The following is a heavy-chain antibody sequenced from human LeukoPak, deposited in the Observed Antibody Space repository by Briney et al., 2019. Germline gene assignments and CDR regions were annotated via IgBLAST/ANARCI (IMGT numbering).Heavy chain of an antibody. Sequence: GGSLRLSCAASGFTLSSYWMHWVRHAPGKGLVWVSHINIDGSNTRYADSVKGRFTISRDNAENTLYLQMNSLRVDDTAVYYCATSRTFDCWGQGTLVTVSS. CDR2: INIDGSNT. CDR1: GFTLSSYW. J-gene: IGHJ4*02. CDR3: ATSRTFDC. V-gene: IGHV3-74*01.